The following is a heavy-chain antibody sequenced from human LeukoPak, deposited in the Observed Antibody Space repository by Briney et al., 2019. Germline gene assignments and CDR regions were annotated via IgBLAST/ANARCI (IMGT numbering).Heavy chain of an antibody. D-gene: IGHD6-13*01. Sequence: ASVKVSCKASGYTFTSYGISWVRQAPGQGLECMGWISAYYGNTNYAQKLQVRVTMTTDISTSTAYMELRSLRSDDTAVYYCARDGQLVLYYYDGMDVWGQGTTVTVSS. CDR1: GYTFTSYG. J-gene: IGHJ6*02. CDR2: ISAYYGNT. CDR3: ARDGQLVLYYYDGMDV. V-gene: IGHV1-18*01.